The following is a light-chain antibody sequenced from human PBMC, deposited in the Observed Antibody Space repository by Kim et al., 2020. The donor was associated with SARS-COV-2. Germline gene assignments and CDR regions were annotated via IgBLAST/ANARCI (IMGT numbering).Light chain of an antibody. CDR2: TND. CDR3: ATWDDSLSGWV. Sequence: GQKVTISCSGTSSSIGDNSVYLYQHLPGTGPKLLIYTNDRRPSGVPDRFSGSKSATSASLAISGLRSEDEADYYCATWDDSLSGWVFGGGTKLTVL. J-gene: IGLJ3*02. V-gene: IGLV1-47*01. CDR1: SSSIGDNS.